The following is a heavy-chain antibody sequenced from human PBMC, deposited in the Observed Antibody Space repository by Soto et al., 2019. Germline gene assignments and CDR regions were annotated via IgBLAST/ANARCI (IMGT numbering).Heavy chain of an antibody. CDR2: INAGNGNT. CDR3: ARGDYYDSSGYLRWSWFDT. Sequence: ASVKVSCKASGYTFTSYAMHWVRQAPGQRLEWMGWINAGNGNTKYSQKFQGRVTITRDTSASTAYMELSSLRSEDTAVYYCARGDYYDSSGYLRWSWFDTWGQGTLVTVSS. D-gene: IGHD3-22*01. V-gene: IGHV1-3*01. J-gene: IGHJ5*02. CDR1: GYTFTSYA.